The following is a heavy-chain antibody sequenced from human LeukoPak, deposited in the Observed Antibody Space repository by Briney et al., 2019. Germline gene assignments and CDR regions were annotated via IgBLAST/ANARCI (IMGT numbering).Heavy chain of an antibody. Sequence: SETLSLTCAVSGGSLSSGGYSWSWIRQPPGKGLEWIGYIYHSGSTYYNPSLKSRVTISVDRSKNQFSLKLSSVTAADTAVYYCARVGDELLFDPWGQGTLVTVSS. D-gene: IGHD1-26*01. CDR1: GGSLSSGGYS. V-gene: IGHV4-30-2*01. CDR2: IYHSGST. J-gene: IGHJ5*02. CDR3: ARVGDELLFDP.